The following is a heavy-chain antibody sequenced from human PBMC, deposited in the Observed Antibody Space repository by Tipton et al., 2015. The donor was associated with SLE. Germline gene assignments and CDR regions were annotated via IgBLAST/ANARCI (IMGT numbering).Heavy chain of an antibody. CDR2: INHSGST. V-gene: IGHV4-39*07. D-gene: IGHD6-13*01. CDR3: ARLGYSSSFGY. Sequence: TLSLTCTVSGGSISSSNYYWGWIRHPPGKGLEWIGEINHSGSTNYNPSLKSRVTISVDTSKNQFSLKLSSVTAADTAVYYCARLGYSSSFGYWGQGTLVTVSS. CDR1: GGSISSSNYY. J-gene: IGHJ4*02.